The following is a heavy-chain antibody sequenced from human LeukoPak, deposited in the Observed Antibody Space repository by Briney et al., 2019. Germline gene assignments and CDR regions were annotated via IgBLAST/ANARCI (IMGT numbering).Heavy chain of an antibody. D-gene: IGHD3-22*01. CDR2: ISGSGDST. CDR3: AKGPYYYDSSGYYGNY. J-gene: IGHJ4*02. V-gene: IGHV3-23*01. CDR1: GFTFSSYA. Sequence: PGGSLRLSCAASGFTFSSYAMRWVRQAPGKGLEWVSAISGSGDSTYYADSVKGRFTISRDNSKNTLYLQMNSLRAEDTAVYYCAKGPYYYDSSGYYGNYWGQGTLVTVSS.